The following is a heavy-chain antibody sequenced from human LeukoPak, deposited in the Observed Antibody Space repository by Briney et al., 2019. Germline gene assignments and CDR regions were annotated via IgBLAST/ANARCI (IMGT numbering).Heavy chain of an antibody. J-gene: IGHJ5*02. CDR3: ARAYDSSGYYYIGGSWFDP. D-gene: IGHD3-22*01. V-gene: IGHV1-69*13. CDR2: IIPIFGTA. Sequence: SVKVSCKASGGTFSSYAISWVRQAPGQGLGWMGGIIPIFGTANYAQKFQGRVTITADESTSTAYMELSSLRSEDTAVYYCARAYDSSGYYYIGGSWFDPWGQGTLVTVSS. CDR1: GGTFSSYA.